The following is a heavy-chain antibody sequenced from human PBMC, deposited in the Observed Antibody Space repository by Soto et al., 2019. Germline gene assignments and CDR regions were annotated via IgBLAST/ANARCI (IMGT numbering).Heavy chain of an antibody. V-gene: IGHV4-59*01. Sequence: SETLSLTCTFSGGSMSSYYWSWIRQPPGKGLEWIGYVYYSGSTNYNPSLRSRVTISIDTSKNQFSLKLSSVTTADTAVYYCARFDSGGNSGCDYWGQGTLVTVS. CDR3: ARFDSGGNSGCDY. CDR1: GGSMSSYY. J-gene: IGHJ4*02. D-gene: IGHD4-17*01. CDR2: VYYSGST.